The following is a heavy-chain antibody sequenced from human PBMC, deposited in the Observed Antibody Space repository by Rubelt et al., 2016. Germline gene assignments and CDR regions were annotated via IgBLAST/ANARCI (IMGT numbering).Heavy chain of an antibody. Sequence: QVLLQDSGPRLVKPSETLSLTCTVSGASVNTYWWTWLRQPPGKGLEWIGPVSRSGSPDYNPSLTGRAPISVDTSTNPFSLRLNSMTAADTAAYYCVRGHHGLEVWGPRTSVTVSS. CDR1: GASVNTYW. CDR3: VRGHHGLEV. V-gene: IGHV4-59*02. D-gene: IGHD1-14*01. J-gene: IGHJ6*02. CDR2: VSRSGSP.